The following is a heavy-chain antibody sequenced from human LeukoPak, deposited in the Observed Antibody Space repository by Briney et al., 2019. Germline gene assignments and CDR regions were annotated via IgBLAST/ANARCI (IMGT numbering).Heavy chain of an antibody. CDR1: GYTFTTYY. D-gene: IGHD1-1*01. Sequence: GASVKVSCKAAGYTFTTYYMHWVRQAPGQGLEWMGTINPSGGSTSYAQKFQGRVTMTRDTSTSTVYMELSSLRSEDMAVYYCARGGRGEGTGTTRVAFDIWGQGTMVTVSS. V-gene: IGHV1-46*01. CDR3: ARGGRGEGTGTTRVAFDI. CDR2: INPSGGST. J-gene: IGHJ3*02.